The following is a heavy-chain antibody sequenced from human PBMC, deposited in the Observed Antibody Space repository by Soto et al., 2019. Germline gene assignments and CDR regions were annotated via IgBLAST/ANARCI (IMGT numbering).Heavy chain of an antibody. Sequence: GGSLRLSCAASGFTFDDYAMHWVRQAPGKGLEWVSGISWNSGSIGYADSVKGRFTISRDNAKNSLYLQMNSLRAEDTALYYCAKATGYSSSWYAFDIWGQGTMVTVSS. CDR3: AKATGYSSSWYAFDI. CDR2: ISWNSGSI. D-gene: IGHD6-13*01. J-gene: IGHJ3*02. CDR1: GFTFDDYA. V-gene: IGHV3-9*01.